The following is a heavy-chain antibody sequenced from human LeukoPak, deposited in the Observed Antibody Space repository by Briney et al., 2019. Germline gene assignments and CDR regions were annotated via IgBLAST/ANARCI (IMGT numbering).Heavy chain of an antibody. CDR2: INHSGST. V-gene: IGHV4-34*01. Sequence: SETLSLTCAVYGGSFSDHYWSWIRQPPGKGLEWIGEINHSGSTNYNPSLKSRVTISLDTSRNQFSLKLSSVTAADTAVYYCARFGVGGDFDYWGQGTLVTVSS. D-gene: IGHD3-3*01. CDR3: ARFGVGGDFDY. J-gene: IGHJ4*02. CDR1: GGSFSDHY.